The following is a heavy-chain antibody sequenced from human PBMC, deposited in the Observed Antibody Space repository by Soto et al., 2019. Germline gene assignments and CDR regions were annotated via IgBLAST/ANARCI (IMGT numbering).Heavy chain of an antibody. J-gene: IGHJ6*02. D-gene: IGHD3-3*01. Sequence: QVQLVQSRAEVKKPGASVKVSCKASGYTFTSYGISWVRQAPGQGLEWMGWISAYNGNTNYAQKLQGRVTMTTDTSTSTAYMELRSLRSDDTAVYYCATYYDFWSGYYRNGMDVWGQGTTVTVSS. CDR1: GYTFTSYG. V-gene: IGHV1-18*01. CDR2: ISAYNGNT. CDR3: ATYYDFWSGYYRNGMDV.